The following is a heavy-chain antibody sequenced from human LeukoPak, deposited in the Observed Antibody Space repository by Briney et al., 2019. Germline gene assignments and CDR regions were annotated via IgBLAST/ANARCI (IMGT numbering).Heavy chain of an antibody. CDR3: ARVPQLSVAANVWFDP. Sequence: PSETLSLTCTVSGGSISSYYWSCIRQPAGKGLEWIGRIYTSGSTNYNPSLKSRVTMSVDTSKNQFSLKLSSVTAADTAVYYCARVPQLSVAANVWFDPWGQGTLVTVSS. D-gene: IGHD6-13*01. J-gene: IGHJ5*02. V-gene: IGHV4-4*07. CDR2: IYTSGST. CDR1: GGSISSYY.